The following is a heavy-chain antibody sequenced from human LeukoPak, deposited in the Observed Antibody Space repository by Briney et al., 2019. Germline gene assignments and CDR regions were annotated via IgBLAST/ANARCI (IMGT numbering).Heavy chain of an antibody. Sequence: SETLSLTCTVSGGSISSYYWSWIRQPPGKGLEWIGYIYYSGSTNYNPSLKSRVTISVDTSKNQFSLKLSSVTAADTAVYYCARGTGTAARSVHFNDAFDIWGQGTMVTVSS. J-gene: IGHJ3*02. V-gene: IGHV4-59*01. CDR1: GGSISSYY. D-gene: IGHD6-6*01. CDR2: IYYSGST. CDR3: ARGTGTAARSVHFNDAFDI.